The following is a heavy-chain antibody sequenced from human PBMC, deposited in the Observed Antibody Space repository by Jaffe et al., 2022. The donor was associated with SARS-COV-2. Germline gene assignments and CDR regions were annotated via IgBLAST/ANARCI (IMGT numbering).Heavy chain of an antibody. CDR3: ARVWSPSLIRAAGIARYYFDY. V-gene: IGHV4-34*01. J-gene: IGHJ4*02. CDR2: INHSGST. Sequence: QVQLQQWGAGLLKPSETLSLTCAVYGGSFSGYYWSWIRQPPGKGLEWIGEINHSGSTNYNPSLKSRVTISVDTSKNQFSLKLSSVTAADTAVYYCARVWSPSLIRAAGIARYYFDYWGQGTLVTVSS. CDR1: GGSFSGYY. D-gene: IGHD6-13*01.